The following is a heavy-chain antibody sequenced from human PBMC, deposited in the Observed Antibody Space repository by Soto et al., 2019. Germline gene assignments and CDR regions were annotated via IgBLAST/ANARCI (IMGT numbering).Heavy chain of an antibody. Sequence: SETLSLTCTVSGGSITSGDYYWTWIRQPPGKGLEYIGYIYYSGSTSYNPSLESRITISVDTSKNQFSLKLSSVTAADTAVYYCAREKVAPRNYFDYWGQGTLVTVS. CDR1: GGSITSGDYY. D-gene: IGHD6-6*01. CDR2: IYYSGST. J-gene: IGHJ4*02. CDR3: AREKVAPRNYFDY. V-gene: IGHV4-30-4*01.